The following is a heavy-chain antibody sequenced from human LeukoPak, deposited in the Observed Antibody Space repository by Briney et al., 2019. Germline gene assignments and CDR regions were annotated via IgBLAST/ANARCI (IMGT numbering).Heavy chain of an antibody. D-gene: IGHD6-19*01. CDR3: APLPYSSGPNWFDP. CDR2: ISSSSSYI. CDR1: GFTFSSYS. Sequence: GESLRLSCAASGFTFSSYSMNWVRQAPGKGLEWVSSISSSSSYIYYADSVKGRFTISRDNAKNSLYLQMNSLRAEDTAVYYCAPLPYSSGPNWFDPWGQGTLVTVSS. V-gene: IGHV3-21*01. J-gene: IGHJ5*02.